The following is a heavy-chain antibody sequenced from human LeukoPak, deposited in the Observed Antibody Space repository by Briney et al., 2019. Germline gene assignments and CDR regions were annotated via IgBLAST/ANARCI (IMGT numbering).Heavy chain of an antibody. CDR3: ARGYCGGDCYVDY. D-gene: IGHD2-21*02. CDR2: INAGNGNT. Sequence: ASVKVSCKASGYTFTNFPMHWVRQAPGQRLEWMGWINAGNGNTKYSQEFQGRVTITRDTSASTAYMELSSLRSEDMAVYYCARGYCGGDCYVDYWGQGTLVTVSS. CDR1: GYTFTNFP. V-gene: IGHV1-3*03. J-gene: IGHJ4*02.